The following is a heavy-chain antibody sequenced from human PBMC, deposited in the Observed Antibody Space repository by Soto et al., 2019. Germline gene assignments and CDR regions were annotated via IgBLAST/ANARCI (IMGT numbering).Heavy chain of an antibody. J-gene: IGHJ4*02. CDR3: ARQGQSSSPDY. D-gene: IGHD6-6*01. CDR2: IYYSGST. Sequence: SETLSLTCTVSGGSISSSSYYWGWIRQPPGKGLEWIGSIYYSGSTYYNPSLKSRVTISVDTSKNQFSLKLSSVTAADTAVYYCARQGQSSSPDYWGQGTLVTVSS. CDR1: GGSISSSSYY. V-gene: IGHV4-39*01.